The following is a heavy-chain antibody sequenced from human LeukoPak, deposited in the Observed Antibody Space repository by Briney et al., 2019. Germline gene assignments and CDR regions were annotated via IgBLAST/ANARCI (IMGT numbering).Heavy chain of an antibody. Sequence: ASVKVSCKASGYAFTSYGISWVRQAPGQGLEWMGWISAYNGNTNYAQELQGRVTMTTDTSTSTAYMELRSLRSDDTAVYYCARDSITMVRGVHKSWFDPWGQGTLVTVSS. CDR2: ISAYNGNT. J-gene: IGHJ5*02. CDR3: ARDSITMVRGVHKSWFDP. V-gene: IGHV1-18*01. CDR1: GYAFTSYG. D-gene: IGHD3-10*01.